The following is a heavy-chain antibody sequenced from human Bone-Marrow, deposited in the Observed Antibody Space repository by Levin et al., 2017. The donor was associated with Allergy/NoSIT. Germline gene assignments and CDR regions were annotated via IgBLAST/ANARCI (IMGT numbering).Heavy chain of an antibody. CDR2: ISGSGGST. CDR3: ETPSGITGTTDAFDG. J-gene: IGHJ3*01. V-gene: IGHV3-23*01. D-gene: IGHD1-14*01. CDR1: GFTFRSHA. Sequence: GGSLRLSCAASGFTFRSHAMSWVRQAPGKGLEWVSGISGSGGSTYYADSVKGRFTISRDNSKNTWYLQMNSLSADDTAVYYCETPSGITGTTDAFDGWGQGTMVTVSS.